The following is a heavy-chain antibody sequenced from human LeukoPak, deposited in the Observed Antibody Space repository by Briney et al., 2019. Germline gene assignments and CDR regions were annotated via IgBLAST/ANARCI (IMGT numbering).Heavy chain of an antibody. J-gene: IGHJ6*02. V-gene: IGHV4-34*01. CDR1: GGSFSGYY. CDR3: AREAAAGIRYYYYGMDV. D-gene: IGHD6-13*01. CDR2: INHSGST. Sequence: PSETLSLTCAVYGGSFSGYYWSWIRQPPGKGLEWIGEINHSGSTNYNPSLKSRVTISVDTSKNQFSLKLSSVTAADTAVYYCAREAAAGIRYYYYGMDVWGQGTTVTVSS.